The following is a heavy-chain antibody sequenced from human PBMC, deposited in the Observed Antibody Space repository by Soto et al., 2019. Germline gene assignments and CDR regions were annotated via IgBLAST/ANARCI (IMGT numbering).Heavy chain of an antibody. V-gene: IGHV1-69*01. D-gene: IGHD2-15*01. CDR2: IIPIFGTA. CDR1: GGTFSSYA. Sequence: QVQLVQSGAEVKKPGSSVKVSCKASGGTFSSYAISWVRQAPGQGLEWMGGIIPIFGTANYAQKFQGRVTITADESTSTAYMELSSLRSEDTAVYYCARADCSGGSGADYYYGMDVWGQGTTVTVSS. J-gene: IGHJ6*02. CDR3: ARADCSGGSGADYYYGMDV.